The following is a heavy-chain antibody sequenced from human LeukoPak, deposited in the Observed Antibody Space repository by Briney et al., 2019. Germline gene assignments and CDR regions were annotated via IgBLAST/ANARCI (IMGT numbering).Heavy chain of an antibody. CDR2: INPNSGGT. CDR3: ARGVDGSSCSL. CDR1: GYTFTGYY. J-gene: IGHJ4*02. D-gene: IGHD6-13*01. V-gene: IGHV1-2*02. Sequence: ASVKASCRASGYTFTGYYMHWVRRAPGQGLEWMGWINPNSGGTNYAQKFQGRVTMTRDTSTSTAYMELSRLRSDDTAVYYCARGVDGSSCSLRGQGTLVTVSS.